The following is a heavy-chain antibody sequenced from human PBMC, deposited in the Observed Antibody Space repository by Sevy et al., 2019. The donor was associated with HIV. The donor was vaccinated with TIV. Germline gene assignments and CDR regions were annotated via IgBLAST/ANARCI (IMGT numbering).Heavy chain of an antibody. Sequence: GGSLRLSCAASGFTFSNAWMNWVRRAPVKGLEWVGLIKSKTDGGTTDYAAPVKGSITISRDDSKNRLYLQMNSLKTADTAVYYCTTSGGITMVRGAFNYWGQGTLVTVSS. CDR1: GFTFSNAW. CDR2: IKSKTDGGTT. J-gene: IGHJ4*02. CDR3: TTSGGITMVRGAFNY. V-gene: IGHV3-15*07. D-gene: IGHD3-10*01.